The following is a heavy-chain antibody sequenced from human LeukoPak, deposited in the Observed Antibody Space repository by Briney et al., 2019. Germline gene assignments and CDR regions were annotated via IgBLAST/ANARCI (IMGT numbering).Heavy chain of an antibody. CDR2: ISSSSSYT. CDR3: TRDACSSTSCYYDY. Sequence: PGGSLRLSCAASGFTFSSYSKNWVRQAPGKGLEWVSSISSSSSYTYYADSVKGRFTISRDNAKNSLYLQMNSLRAEDTAVYYCTRDACSSTSCYYDYWGQGTLVTVSS. J-gene: IGHJ4*02. CDR1: GFTFSSYS. V-gene: IGHV3-21*01. D-gene: IGHD2-2*01.